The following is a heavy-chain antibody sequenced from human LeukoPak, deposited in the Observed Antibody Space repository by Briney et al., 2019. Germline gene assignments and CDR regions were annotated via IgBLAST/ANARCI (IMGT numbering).Heavy chain of an antibody. V-gene: IGHV1-8*01. CDR1: GYTFTSYD. Sequence: ASVKVSCKASGYTFTSYDINWLRQASGQGLEWMGWMNPNSGNTGYAQKFQGRFTMTWDTSITTAYMELSSLRSEDTAVYYCAREERHHPDWGQGTLVTVSS. CDR2: MNPNSGNT. CDR3: AREERHHPD. J-gene: IGHJ4*02.